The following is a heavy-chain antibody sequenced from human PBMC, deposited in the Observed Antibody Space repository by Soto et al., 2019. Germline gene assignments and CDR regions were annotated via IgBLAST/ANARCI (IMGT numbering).Heavy chain of an antibody. CDR2: IFGDGNT. J-gene: IGHJ4*02. Sequence: HPGGSLRLSCVASEFNVANGHMNWVRQAPGRGLEWVSVIFGDGNTRSGDSVKGRFTISRDTSKNTVYLQMNSLRAEDTAVYYCAGDWNGDKYFDYWGQGTMVTVYS. CDR1: EFNVANGH. CDR3: AGDWNGDKYFDY. V-gene: IGHV3-53*01. D-gene: IGHD4-17*01.